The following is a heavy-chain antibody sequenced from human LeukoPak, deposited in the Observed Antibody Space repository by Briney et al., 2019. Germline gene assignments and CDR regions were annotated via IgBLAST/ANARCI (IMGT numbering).Heavy chain of an antibody. CDR3: ARALAYCGGDCYDDAFDI. CDR2: IYSGGST. V-gene: IGHV3-53*01. Sequence: GXSLRLSCAASGFTVSSNYMSWVRQAPGKGLEWVSVIYSGGSTYYADSVKGRFTISRDNSKNTLYLQMNSLRAEDTAVYYCARALAYCGGDCYDDAFDIWGQGTMVTVSS. CDR1: GFTVSSNY. J-gene: IGHJ3*02. D-gene: IGHD2-21*02.